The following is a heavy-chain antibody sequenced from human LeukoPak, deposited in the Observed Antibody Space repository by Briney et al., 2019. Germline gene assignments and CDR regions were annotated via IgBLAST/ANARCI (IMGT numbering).Heavy chain of an antibody. Sequence: GASVKVSCKASGGTFSSYTISWVRQAPGQGLEWMGRIIPILGIANYAQKFQGRVTITTDESTGTAYMELSSLRSKDTAVYYCARYGGAYDSRGYSYWGQGTLVTVSS. CDR1: GGTFSSYT. V-gene: IGHV1-69*02. CDR2: IIPILGIA. D-gene: IGHD3-22*01. CDR3: ARYGGAYDSRGYSY. J-gene: IGHJ4*02.